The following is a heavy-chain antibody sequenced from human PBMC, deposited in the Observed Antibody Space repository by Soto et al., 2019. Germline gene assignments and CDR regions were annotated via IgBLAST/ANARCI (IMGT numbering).Heavy chain of an antibody. V-gene: IGHV3-23*01. D-gene: IGHD2-15*01. CDR2: ISGRGGST. CDR3: AKSGYCASTSCYYYYMDV. CDR1: GFTFSSYA. J-gene: IGHJ6*03. Sequence: EVQLLESGGNLAQPGGSLRLSCAASGFTFSSYAMSWVRQAPGKGLEWVSGISGRGGSTYYADSVKGRITISRDNSNNTLYLQMNSLRAEDTATYYCAKSGYCASTSCYYYYMDVWGKGTAVTVSS.